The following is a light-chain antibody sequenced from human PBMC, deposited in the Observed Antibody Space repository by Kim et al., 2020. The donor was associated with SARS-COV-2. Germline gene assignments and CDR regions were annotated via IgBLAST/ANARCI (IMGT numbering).Light chain of an antibody. Sequence: AAVGDRVTITCRASQSISSYLWWCQQKPEKAPKLLFYAASSLQSGVPSKFSGGGSGTDFTLTISSLQPEDIATYYCQQSYSARRTFGGGTKVDIK. CDR1: QSISSY. CDR3: QQSYSARRT. V-gene: IGKV1-39*01. J-gene: IGKJ4*01. CDR2: AAS.